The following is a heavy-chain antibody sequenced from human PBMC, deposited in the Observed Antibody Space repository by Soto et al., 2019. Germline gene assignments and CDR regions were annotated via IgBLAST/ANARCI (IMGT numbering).Heavy chain of an antibody. V-gene: IGHV3-23*01. CDR1: GFTFSSYA. J-gene: IGHJ4*02. CDR2: ISGSGGST. CDR3: ASNAYTYYYDSSGYSFDY. Sequence: GGSLRLSCAASGFTFSSYAMSWVRQAPGKGLEWVSAISGSGGSTYYADSVKGRFTISRDNSRNTLYLQMNSLRAEDTAVYYCASNAYTYYYDSSGYSFDYSGQGTLVTVSS. D-gene: IGHD3-22*01.